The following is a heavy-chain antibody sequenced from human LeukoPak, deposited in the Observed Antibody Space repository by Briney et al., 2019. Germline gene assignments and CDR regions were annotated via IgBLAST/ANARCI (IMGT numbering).Heavy chain of an antibody. D-gene: IGHD1-26*01. V-gene: IGHV4-38-2*01. CDR3: ARTPGPAGSCYYYYMDV. CDR1: GYSISSGYY. J-gene: IGHJ6*03. Sequence: SETLSLTCVVSGYSISSGYYWGWIRQPPGKGLEWIGSIYHSGSIYYNPSLKSRVTISVDTSKNQFSLKLSSVTAADTAVYYCARTPGPAGSCYYYYMDVWGKGATVTVSS. CDR2: IYHSGSI.